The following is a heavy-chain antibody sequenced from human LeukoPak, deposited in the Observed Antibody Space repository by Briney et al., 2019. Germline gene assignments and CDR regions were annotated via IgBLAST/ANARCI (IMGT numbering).Heavy chain of an antibody. CDR1: GGSFSGYY. J-gene: IGHJ4*02. D-gene: IGHD2-8*02. V-gene: IGHV4-59*08. CDR3: ARSNGLVVASSQYYFDY. Sequence: SETLSLTCAVYGGSFSGYYWSWIRQPPGKGLEWIGYIYYSGSTNYNPSLKSRVTISVDTSKNQFSLKLSSVTAADTAVYYCARSNGLVVASSQYYFDYWGQGTLVTVSS. CDR2: IYYSGST.